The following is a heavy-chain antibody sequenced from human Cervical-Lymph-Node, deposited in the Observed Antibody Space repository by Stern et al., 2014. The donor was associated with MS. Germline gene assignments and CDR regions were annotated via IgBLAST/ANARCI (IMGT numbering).Heavy chain of an antibody. CDR1: GFTFSSYG. J-gene: IGHJ4*02. Sequence: QMHLVQSWGGVVQPGRSLRLSCAASGFTFSSYGMHWVRHAPVKGLEWVAVIWDDGSSKYYADSGKGRLTISRDNSKNKLYLQMNRLRDEDTAVYYCARDGEEGVASNHGVDYWGQGTLVTVSS. CDR3: ARDGEEGVASNHGVDY. D-gene: IGHD6-19*01. V-gene: IGHV3-33*01. CDR2: IWDDGSSK.